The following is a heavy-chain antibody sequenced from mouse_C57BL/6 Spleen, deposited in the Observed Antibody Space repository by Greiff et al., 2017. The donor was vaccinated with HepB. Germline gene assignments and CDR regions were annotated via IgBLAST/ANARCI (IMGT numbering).Heavy chain of an antibody. CDR2: IYPGSGNT. CDR3: EGTFITTVVAYYFDY. Sequence: QVHVKQSGPELVKPGASVKISCKASGYTFTDYYINWVKQRPGQGLEWIGWIYPGSGNTKYNEKFKGKATLTVDTSSSTAYMQLSSLTSEDSAVYFCEGTFITTVVAYYFDYWGQGTTLTVSS. V-gene: IGHV1-84*01. J-gene: IGHJ2*01. CDR1: GYTFTDYY. D-gene: IGHD1-1*01.